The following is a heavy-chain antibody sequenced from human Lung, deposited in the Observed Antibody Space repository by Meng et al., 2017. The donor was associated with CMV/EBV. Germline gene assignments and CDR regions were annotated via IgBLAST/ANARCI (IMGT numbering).Heavy chain of an antibody. CDR3: ARGSWFNWNYKYSYYGMDV. CDR1: VYTFTSHG. J-gene: IGHJ6*02. V-gene: IGHV1-18*01. CDR2: INAYNGDT. Sequence: SXXVSXKASVYTFTSHGISWVRQAPGQGLEWMGWINAYNGDTNYAQKLQGRVTMTTDTSTSTAYMELRSLRSDDTAVYYCARGSWFNWNYKYSYYGMDVWGQGNXV. D-gene: IGHD1-7*01.